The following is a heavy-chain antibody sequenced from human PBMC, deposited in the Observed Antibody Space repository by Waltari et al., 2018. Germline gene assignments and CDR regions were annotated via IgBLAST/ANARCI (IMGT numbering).Heavy chain of an antibody. CDR2: IYYSGST. J-gene: IGHJ6*03. CDR3: ARVRAYGGYLYYYYMDV. CDR1: GGSISSYY. Sequence: QVQLQESGPGLVKPSETLSLTCTVSGGSISSYYWSWLRPPPGKGLEWIGYIYYSGSTNYNPSLKSRVTISVDTSKNQFSLKLSSVTAADTAVYYCARVRAYGGYLYYYYMDVWGKGTTVTVSS. V-gene: IGHV4-59*01. D-gene: IGHD5-12*01.